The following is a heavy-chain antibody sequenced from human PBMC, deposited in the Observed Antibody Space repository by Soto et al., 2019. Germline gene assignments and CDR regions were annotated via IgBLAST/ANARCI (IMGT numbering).Heavy chain of an antibody. CDR3: ATVHPSAIGYFFDC. D-gene: IGHD2-21*01. Sequence: PGESLKISCKGSGYNFTTYWIGWVRQMSGKGLEWMGIIYPGDSDTRYSPSFQGQVTISADKSISTAYLHWMSLKPSDTAMHYCATVHPSAIGYFFDCWGRVPTVTVSS. J-gene: IGHJ4*02. V-gene: IGHV5-51*01. CDR2: IYPGDSDT. CDR1: GYNFTTYW.